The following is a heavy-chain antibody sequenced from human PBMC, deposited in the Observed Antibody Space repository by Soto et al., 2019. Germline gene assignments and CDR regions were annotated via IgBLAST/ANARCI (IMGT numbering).Heavy chain of an antibody. CDR1: GFTFSSYV. Sequence: PGGSLRLSCAASGFTFSSYVMNWVRQAPGKGLQWVSAIRGSGTNILYADSVKGRFTISRDNSRNTVYLQMDSLRAEDTAVYYCARSETTSKDYYYYYMDGRGKGTTVTVSS. J-gene: IGHJ6*03. D-gene: IGHD4-4*01. V-gene: IGHV3-23*01. CDR3: ARSETTSKDYYYYYMDG. CDR2: IRGSGTNI.